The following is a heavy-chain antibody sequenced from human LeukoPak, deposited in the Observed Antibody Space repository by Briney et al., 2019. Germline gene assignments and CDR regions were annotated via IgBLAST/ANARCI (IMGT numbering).Heavy chain of an antibody. J-gene: IGHJ1*01. D-gene: IGHD4-23*01. Sequence: ASVKVSCKASGYTFTSYAMHWVRQAPGQRLEWMGWINAGNGNTKYSQKFQGRVTITRDTSASTAYMELSSLRSEDTAVYYCARVSDYGGKGQFQHWGQGTLVTVSS. V-gene: IGHV1-3*01. CDR3: ARVSDYGGKGQFQH. CDR2: INAGNGNT. CDR1: GYTFTSYA.